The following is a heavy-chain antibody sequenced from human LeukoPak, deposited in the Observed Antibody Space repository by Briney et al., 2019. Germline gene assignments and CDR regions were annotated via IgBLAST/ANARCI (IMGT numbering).Heavy chain of an antibody. CDR2: IYYSGST. D-gene: IGHD5-12*01. V-gene: IGHV4-59*12. Sequence: SETLSLTCTVSGGSMSPYHWGWIRQPPGKGLEWTGYIYYSGSTNYNPSLNSRVTISVDTSKNQFSLKLSSVTAADTAVYYCARGPVAPVSANNDYWGQGTLVTVSS. CDR3: ARGPVAPVSANNDY. J-gene: IGHJ4*02. CDR1: GGSMSPYH.